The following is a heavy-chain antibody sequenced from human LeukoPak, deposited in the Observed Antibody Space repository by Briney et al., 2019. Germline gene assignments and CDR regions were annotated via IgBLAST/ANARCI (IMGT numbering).Heavy chain of an antibody. V-gene: IGHV4-4*02. Sequence: SETLSLTCAVSGGSISSSNWWSWVRQPPGKGLEWIGEIYHSGSTNYNPSLKSRVTISVDKSKNKFSLKLSSVTAADTAVYYCARGWTFYSSAWYDYWGQGTLVTVSS. J-gene: IGHJ4*02. CDR3: ARGWTFYSSAWYDY. CDR2: IYHSGST. CDR1: GGSISSSNW. D-gene: IGHD6-19*01.